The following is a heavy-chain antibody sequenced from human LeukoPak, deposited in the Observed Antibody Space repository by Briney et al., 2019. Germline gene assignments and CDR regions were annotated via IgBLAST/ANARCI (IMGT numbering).Heavy chain of an antibody. Sequence: GESLKISCKGSGSSFTNYWIAWVRQMPGKGLEWMGIIYPGDSDTRYSPSFQGQVTISVDKSVSAAYLQWSSLKASDTAMYYCASPPTRECSSISCPLSYWGQGTLVTVSS. J-gene: IGHJ4*02. CDR3: ASPPTRECSSISCPLSY. V-gene: IGHV5-51*01. CDR2: IYPGDSDT. D-gene: IGHD2-2*01. CDR1: GSSFTNYW.